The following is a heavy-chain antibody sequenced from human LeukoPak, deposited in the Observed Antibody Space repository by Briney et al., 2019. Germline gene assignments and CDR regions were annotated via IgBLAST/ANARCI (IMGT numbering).Heavy chain of an antibody. Sequence: GASVKVSRKASGYTFTSYAMHWVRQAPGQRLEWMGWINAGNGNTKYSQKFQGRVTITRDTSASTAYMELSSLRSEDTAVYYCARSPSHWRFGELLSPVYFDYWGQGTLVTVSS. V-gene: IGHV1-3*01. D-gene: IGHD3-10*01. CDR3: ARSPSHWRFGELLSPVYFDY. CDR2: INAGNGNT. CDR1: GYTFTSYA. J-gene: IGHJ4*02.